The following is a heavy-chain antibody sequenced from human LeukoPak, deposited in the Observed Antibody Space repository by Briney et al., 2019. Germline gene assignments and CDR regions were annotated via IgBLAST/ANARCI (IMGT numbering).Heavy chain of an antibody. J-gene: IGHJ4*02. V-gene: IGHV1-46*01. D-gene: IGHD3-10*01. CDR2: INPSGGST. Sequence: GASVKVSCKASGYTFTSYYMHWVRQAPGQGLEWMGIINPSGGSTSYAQKFQGRVTMTRDTSTSTAYMELRSLRSDDTAVYYCARESGPMVYDYWGQGTLVTVSS. CDR1: GYTFTSYY. CDR3: ARESGPMVYDY.